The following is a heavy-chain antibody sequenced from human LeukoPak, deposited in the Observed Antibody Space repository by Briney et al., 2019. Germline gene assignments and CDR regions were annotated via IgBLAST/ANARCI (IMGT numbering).Heavy chain of an antibody. CDR3: ARDRNRYQLLYSFGY. CDR2: ISSSGSTI. D-gene: IGHD2-2*02. V-gene: IGHV3-11*01. Sequence: GGSQRLSCAASGFTFSDYYMSWIRQAPGKGLEWVSYISSSGSTIYYADSVKGRFTISRDNAKNSLYLQMNSLRAEDTAVYYCARDRNRYQLLYSFGYWGQGTLVTVSS. J-gene: IGHJ4*02. CDR1: GFTFSDYY.